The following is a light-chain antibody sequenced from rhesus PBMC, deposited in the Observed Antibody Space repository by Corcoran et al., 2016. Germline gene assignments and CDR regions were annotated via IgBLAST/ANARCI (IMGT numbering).Light chain of an antibody. Sequence: DIQMTQSPSSLSASVGDTVTITCRASQSISSWLAWYQQKPGKAPKLLIYKASSLKSGVPSRFSGSGAGTDFTLTISSLQSEDFATYYCQQYSSSPFTCGPGTKLDIK. CDR2: KAS. CDR3: QQYSSSPFT. CDR1: QSISSW. J-gene: IGKJ3*01. V-gene: IGKV1-22*01.